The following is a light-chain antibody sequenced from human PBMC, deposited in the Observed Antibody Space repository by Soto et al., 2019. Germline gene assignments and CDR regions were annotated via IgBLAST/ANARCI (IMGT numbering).Light chain of an antibody. V-gene: IGLV1-44*01. CDR1: SSNIGSNT. J-gene: IGLJ3*02. CDR2: SNN. Sequence: QSVLTQPPSASGTPGQRVTISCSGSSSNIGSNTVNWYQQLPGTAPKLLSYSNNQRPSGVPDRFSGSKSGTSASMAISGLQSEYEADYYCAAWDDSLNGWVFGGGTKLTVL. CDR3: AAWDDSLNGWV.